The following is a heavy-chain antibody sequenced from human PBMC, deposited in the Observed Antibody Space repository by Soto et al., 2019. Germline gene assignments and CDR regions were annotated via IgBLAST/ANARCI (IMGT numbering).Heavy chain of an antibody. J-gene: IGHJ6*02. CDR2: ISGSGGST. V-gene: IGHV3-23*01. CDR1: GFTFSSYA. CDR3: ARGYCSSTSCWAYYYYGMDV. Sequence: EVQLLESGGGLVQPGGSLRLSCAASGFTFSSYAMSWVRQAPGKGLEWVSAISGSGGSTYYADSVKGRFTTSRDNSKNTLYLQMNSLRAEDTAVYYCARGYCSSTSCWAYYYYGMDVWGQGTTVTVSS. D-gene: IGHD2-2*01.